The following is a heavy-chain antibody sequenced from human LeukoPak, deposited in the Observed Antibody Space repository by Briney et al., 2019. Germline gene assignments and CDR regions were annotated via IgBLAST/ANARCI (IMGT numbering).Heavy chain of an antibody. CDR3: ARSTTPNENEYFEH. CDR2: INPNSGGT. J-gene: IGHJ1*01. Sequence: ASVKVSCKASGYTFTGYYVHWVRQAPGQGLEWMGWINPNSGGTNYIQKFQGRVTMTRGTSISTAYMELSRLRSDDTAVYYCARSTTPNENEYFEHWGQGTLVTVSS. CDR1: GYTFTGYY. D-gene: IGHD2/OR15-2a*01. V-gene: IGHV1-2*02.